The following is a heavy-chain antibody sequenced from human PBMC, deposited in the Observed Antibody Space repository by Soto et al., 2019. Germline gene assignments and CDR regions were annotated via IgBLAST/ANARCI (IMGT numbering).Heavy chain of an antibody. CDR2: ISYDGSNK. D-gene: IGHD6-6*01. V-gene: IGHV3-30*18. Sequence: QVQLVESGGGVVQPGRSLRLSCAASGFTFSSYGMHWVRQAPGKGLEWVAVISYDGSNKYYADSMKGRFTISRDNSKNTLYLQMSSLRAEDTAVYYCAKTILLAARQDYYYGMDVWGQGTTVTVSS. J-gene: IGHJ6*02. CDR3: AKTILLAARQDYYYGMDV. CDR1: GFTFSSYG.